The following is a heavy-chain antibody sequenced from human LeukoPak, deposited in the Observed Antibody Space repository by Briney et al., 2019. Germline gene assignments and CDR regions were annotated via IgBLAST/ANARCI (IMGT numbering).Heavy chain of an antibody. CDR2: VIRDGSFT. CDR3: AKDASGYDLYSYFDY. J-gene: IGHJ4*02. CDR1: GFTFRSYW. V-gene: IGHV3-74*01. D-gene: IGHD5-12*01. Sequence: PGGSLRLSCAASGFTFRSYWMHWVRQAPGKGLEWVSRVIRDGSFTNYADSVKGRFTISRDNAKNTLYLQMNSLRAEDTAVYYCAKDASGYDLYSYFDYWGQGTLVTVSS.